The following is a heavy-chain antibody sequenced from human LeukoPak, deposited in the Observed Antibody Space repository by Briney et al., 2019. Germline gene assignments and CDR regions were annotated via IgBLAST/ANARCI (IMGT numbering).Heavy chain of an antibody. D-gene: IGHD6-13*01. Sequence: ASVTVSCKASGYTFTSYGISWVRQAPGQGLEWMGWISAYNGNTNYAQKLQGRVTITTDTSTSTAYMELRSLRSDDTAVYYCARASPYSSSRSGWFDPWGQGTLVTVSS. V-gene: IGHV1-18*01. J-gene: IGHJ5*02. CDR3: ARASPYSSSRSGWFDP. CDR1: GYTFTSYG. CDR2: ISAYNGNT.